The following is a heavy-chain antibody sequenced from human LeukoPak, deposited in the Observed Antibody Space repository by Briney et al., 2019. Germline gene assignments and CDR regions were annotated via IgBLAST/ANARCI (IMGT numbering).Heavy chain of an antibody. CDR1: GFTFSNYW. D-gene: IGHD5-24*01. CDR3: AKGPKLGDGFHCDY. CDR2: IKSDGSST. J-gene: IGHJ4*02. V-gene: IGHV3-74*01. Sequence: GGSLRLSCAASGFTFSNYWMHWVRQAPREALMWVSRIKSDGSSTTYADSVKGRFTISRDISKNTVYLQMNNLRVDDTAVYYCAKGPKLGDGFHCDYWGQGTLVTVSS.